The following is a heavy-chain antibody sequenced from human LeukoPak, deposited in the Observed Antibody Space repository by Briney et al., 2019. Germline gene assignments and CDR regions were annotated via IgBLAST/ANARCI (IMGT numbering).Heavy chain of an antibody. J-gene: IGHJ4*02. Sequence: SETLSLTCAVYGGSFSGYYWSWIRQPPGKGLEWIGEINHSGSTNYNPSLKSRVTISVDMSKNQFSLKLSSVTAADTAVYYCARGFYGDYAKSDFDYWGQGTLVTVSS. CDR2: INHSGST. D-gene: IGHD4-17*01. V-gene: IGHV4-34*01. CDR1: GGSFSGYY. CDR3: ARGFYGDYAKSDFDY.